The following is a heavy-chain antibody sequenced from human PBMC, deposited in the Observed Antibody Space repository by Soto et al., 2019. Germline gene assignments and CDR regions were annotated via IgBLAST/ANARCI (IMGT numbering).Heavy chain of an antibody. CDR3: ARDGEGF. Sequence: EVQLVESGGGLVQPGGSLRLSCAASGFTFSSNWMHWVRRVPGRGLVLVSRINADGSETNYEDSVEGRFTISRDNPKNTLYLQMNSLRAEDTAVYYCARDGEGFWGQGTLVTVSS. D-gene: IGHD2-21*01. CDR2: INADGSET. CDR1: GFTFSSNW. V-gene: IGHV3-74*01. J-gene: IGHJ4*02.